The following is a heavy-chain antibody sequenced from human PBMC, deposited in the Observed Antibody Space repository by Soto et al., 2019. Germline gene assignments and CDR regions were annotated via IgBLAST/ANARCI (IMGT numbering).Heavy chain of an antibody. CDR2: FHSSGAT. J-gene: IGHJ4*01. V-gene: IGHV4-30-4*01. D-gene: IGHD3-10*01. CDR3: ASIWFGDFDY. CDR1: GGSISSADYY. Sequence: QVQLQESGPGLVKPSQTLSLTCTVSGGSISSADYYWSWIRQPPGKGLEWIGYFHSSGATYKDPSLKDRVTISVDTSKNQLALKLDSVTAADTAVYYCASIWFGDFDYWGHGTLVTVSS.